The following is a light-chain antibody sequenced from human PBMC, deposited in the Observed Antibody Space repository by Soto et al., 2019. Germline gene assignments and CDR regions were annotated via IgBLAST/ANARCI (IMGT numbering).Light chain of an antibody. CDR1: SSDVGGYNY. Sequence: QSALTQPRSVSGSPGQSVTISCTGTSSDVGGYNYVSWYQQHPGKAPKLMIYDVSKRPSGVPDRFSGSKSGNTASLTISGLRAEDEADYYCCSYAGTDTGVFGGGTKLPVL. V-gene: IGLV2-11*01. CDR3: CSYAGTDTGV. CDR2: DVS. J-gene: IGLJ2*01.